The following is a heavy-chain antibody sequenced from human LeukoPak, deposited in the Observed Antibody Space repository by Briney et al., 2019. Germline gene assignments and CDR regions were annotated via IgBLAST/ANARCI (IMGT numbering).Heavy chain of an antibody. D-gene: IGHD4-17*01. CDR1: GGSFSSDNHY. J-gene: IGHJ4*02. CDR3: ARGRENGDLDY. CDR2: MYYSGGT. V-gene: IGHV4-61*01. Sequence: KPSETLSLTCTVSGGSFSSDNHYWSWLRQPPGKGLEWIGYMYYSGGTSYNPSLKSRVSISVDTSKTQFSLKLSSVTAADTAVYYCARGRENGDLDYWGQGTLVTVSS.